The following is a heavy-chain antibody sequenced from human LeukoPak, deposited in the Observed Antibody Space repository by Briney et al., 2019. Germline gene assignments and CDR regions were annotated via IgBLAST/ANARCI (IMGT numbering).Heavy chain of an antibody. CDR3: ARFPYSSSVNDAFDI. D-gene: IGHD6-13*01. CDR2: IYPGDSDT. Sequence: GDSLKISCKGSGYSFTSYWIGWVGQMPGKGLEWMGIIYPGDSDTRYSPSFQGQVTISADKAISTAYLQWSSLNASDTAMYYCARFPYSSSVNDAFDIWGQGTMVTVSS. J-gene: IGHJ3*02. CDR1: GYSFTSYW. V-gene: IGHV5-51*01.